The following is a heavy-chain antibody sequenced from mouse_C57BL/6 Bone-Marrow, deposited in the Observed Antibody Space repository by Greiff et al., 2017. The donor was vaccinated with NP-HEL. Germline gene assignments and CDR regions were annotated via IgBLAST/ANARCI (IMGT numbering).Heavy chain of an antibody. CDR3: AREGSSYLGYYFDY. V-gene: IGHV1-55*01. CDR1: GYTFTNYW. Sequence: QVQLQQPGAELVKPGASVKMSCKASGYTFTNYWITWVKQRPGQGREWIGDIYPGSGSTNYNEKFKSKATLTVDTSSSTAYMHLSSLTSEDSAVYYCAREGSSYLGYYFDYWGQGTTLTVSS. J-gene: IGHJ2*01. CDR2: IYPGSGST. D-gene: IGHD1-1*01.